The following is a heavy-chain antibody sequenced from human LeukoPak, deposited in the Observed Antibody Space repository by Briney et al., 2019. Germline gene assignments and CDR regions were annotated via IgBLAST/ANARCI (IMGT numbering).Heavy chain of an antibody. CDR2: IYSGGTT. Sequence: GGSLRLSCSASGFSVSRKYMTWVRQAPGKGLEWVSFIYSGGTTYYADSVRGRFIISRDNSKNTLYLQMHSLRAEDTAVYYCAREGYSSGWYKTDYWGQGTLVTVSS. J-gene: IGHJ4*02. V-gene: IGHV3-66*01. CDR3: AREGYSSGWYKTDY. D-gene: IGHD6-19*01. CDR1: GFSVSRKY.